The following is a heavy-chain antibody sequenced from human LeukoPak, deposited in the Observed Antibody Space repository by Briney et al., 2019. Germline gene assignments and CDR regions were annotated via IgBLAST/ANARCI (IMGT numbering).Heavy chain of an antibody. CDR2: ISSGGGTII. Sequence: PGGSLRLSCAASGFSFNDYYMTWMRQAPGKGLEWVSYISSGGGTIIYYADSVKGRFTISKDNAKNSLYLQMNSLRAEDTAVYYCARAGSYLSAFDIWGQGTMVTVSS. J-gene: IGHJ3*02. CDR3: ARAGSYLSAFDI. D-gene: IGHD3-10*01. V-gene: IGHV3-11*01. CDR1: GFSFNDYY.